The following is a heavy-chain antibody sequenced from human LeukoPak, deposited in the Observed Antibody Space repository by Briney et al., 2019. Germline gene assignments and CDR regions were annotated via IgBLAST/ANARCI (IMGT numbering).Heavy chain of an antibody. CDR3: TTSIMITFGGVIVRRLFDY. Sequence: GGSLRLSCAASGFTFSNAWMSWVRQAPGKGLESVGRIKSKTDGGTTDYAAPVEGRFTISRDDSKNTLYLQMNSLKTEDTAVYYCTTSIMITFGGVIVRRLFDYWGQGTLVTVSS. J-gene: IGHJ4*02. V-gene: IGHV3-15*01. D-gene: IGHD3-16*02. CDR1: GFTFSNAW. CDR2: IKSKTDGGTT.